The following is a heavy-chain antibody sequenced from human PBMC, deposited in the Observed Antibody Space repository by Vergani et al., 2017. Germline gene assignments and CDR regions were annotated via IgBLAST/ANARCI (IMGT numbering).Heavy chain of an antibody. V-gene: IGHV4-4*07. CDR1: GDSISTHY. J-gene: IGHJ5*02. CDR2: IYTSGST. Sequence: QVQLPESGPGLMKPSETLSLTCNVSGDSISTHYWSWIRQPAGKGLEWIGHIYTSGSTDYNPSLKSRVAMSVDTSKNQFSLKMTSVTAADTAVYYCARGSGVSTWNWFDPWGQGTLVTVSS. CDR3: ARGSGVSTWNWFDP. D-gene: IGHD6-13*01.